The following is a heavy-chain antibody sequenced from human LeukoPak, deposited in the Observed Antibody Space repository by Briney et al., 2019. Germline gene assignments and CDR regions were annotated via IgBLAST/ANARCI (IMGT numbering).Heavy chain of an antibody. CDR3: SRDYSIVKTTIFLDY. Sequence: GRSLRLSCTTSGFTFRDHAMSWFRQAPGKGLEWVGLIKSKAHGGTTESAASVKGRFTISRDDAKSIAYLQMNSLKTEDTAVYYCSRDYSIVKTTIFLDYWGQGTLATVSS. V-gene: IGHV3-49*03. D-gene: IGHD1-26*01. J-gene: IGHJ4*02. CDR1: GFTFRDHA. CDR2: IKSKAHGGTT.